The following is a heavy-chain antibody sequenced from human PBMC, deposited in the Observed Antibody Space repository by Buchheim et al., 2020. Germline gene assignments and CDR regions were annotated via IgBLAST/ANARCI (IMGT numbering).Heavy chain of an antibody. D-gene: IGHD4-17*01. Sequence: EVHLVESGGDLVQPGESLRLSCAASGFTVNNKYMTWVRQAPGKGLECVSIIHGDGATYYAESVKGRFTISRDNSRNILYLHMNSLRVEDTAVYYCASRPDGDYPSFDFWGLGTL. J-gene: IGHJ4*02. CDR3: ASRPDGDYPSFDF. V-gene: IGHV3-66*01. CDR2: IHGDGAT. CDR1: GFTVNNKY.